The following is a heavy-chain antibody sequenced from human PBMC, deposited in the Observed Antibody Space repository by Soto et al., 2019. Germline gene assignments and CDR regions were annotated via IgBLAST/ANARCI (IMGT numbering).Heavy chain of an antibody. CDR3: VRNWRYYGGDYYYGMDA. J-gene: IGHJ6*02. Sequence: ITLKESGPTLVKPTQTLTLTCTFSGFSLNTGGVGVGWVRQPRGKAMEWLALIYWDDDERYRPSLRSRLNITKDTINNPGVLTRTNRGPEDTATYYCVRNWRYYGGDYYYGMDAWGQGTTVTVSS. CDR1: GFSLNTGGVG. CDR2: IYWDDDE. V-gene: IGHV2-5*02. D-gene: IGHD3-10*01.